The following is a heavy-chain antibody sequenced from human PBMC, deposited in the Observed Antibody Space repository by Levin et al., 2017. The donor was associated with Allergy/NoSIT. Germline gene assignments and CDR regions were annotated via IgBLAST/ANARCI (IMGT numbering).Heavy chain of an antibody. Sequence: GGSLRLSCAASGFTFSSYSMNWVRQAPGKGLEWVSSISSSSSYIYYADSVKGRFTISRDNAKNSLYLQMNSLRAEDTAVYYCARGADLRYFDWLSHYYGMDVWGQGTTVTVSS. CDR3: ARGADLRYFDWLSHYYGMDV. J-gene: IGHJ6*02. V-gene: IGHV3-21*01. D-gene: IGHD3-9*01. CDR1: GFTFSSYS. CDR2: ISSSSSYI.